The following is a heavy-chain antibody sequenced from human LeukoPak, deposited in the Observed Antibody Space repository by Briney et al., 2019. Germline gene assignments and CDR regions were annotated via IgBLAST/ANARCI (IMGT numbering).Heavy chain of an antibody. Sequence: GGSLRLSCAASGFTFSSYSMNWVRQAPGTGLEWVSSITSSGSYIYYADSVKGRFTISRDNAKNSLFLQMNSLRAEDTAVYYCARDPIFSGGSCYLSSFYFEYWGQGTLVTVSS. D-gene: IGHD2-15*01. CDR2: ITSSGSYI. CDR3: ARDPIFSGGSCYLSSFYFEY. CDR1: GFTFSSYS. J-gene: IGHJ4*02. V-gene: IGHV3-21*01.